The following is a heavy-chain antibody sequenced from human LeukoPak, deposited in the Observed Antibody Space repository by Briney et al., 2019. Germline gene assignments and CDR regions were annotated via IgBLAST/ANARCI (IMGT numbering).Heavy chain of an antibody. CDR1: GYTFTSYG. D-gene: IGHD5-18*01. V-gene: IGHV1-18*01. Sequence: ASVKVSCKASGYTFTSYGISWVRQAPGQGLEWMGWISAYNGNTNYARKLQGRVTMTTDTSTSTAYMELRSLRSDDTAVYYCARCPNPVDTAMVSGFKLYAFDIWGQGTMVTVSS. CDR2: ISAYNGNT. CDR3: ARCPNPVDTAMVSGFKLYAFDI. J-gene: IGHJ3*02.